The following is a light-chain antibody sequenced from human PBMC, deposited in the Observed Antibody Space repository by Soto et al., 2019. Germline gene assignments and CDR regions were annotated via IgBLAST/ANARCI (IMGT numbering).Light chain of an antibody. J-gene: IGKJ5*01. CDR2: DVS. CDR3: QQFLSYPIT. CDR1: QAIRGA. V-gene: IGKV1-13*02. Sequence: ALQVTQSPSSLSASVGDRVTITCRASQAIRGALAWYQQKPGKPPKLLIYDVSSLESGVPSRFSGSGSGTEFTLTISSLQPEDFGTYYCQQFLSYPITFGHGTRLEIK.